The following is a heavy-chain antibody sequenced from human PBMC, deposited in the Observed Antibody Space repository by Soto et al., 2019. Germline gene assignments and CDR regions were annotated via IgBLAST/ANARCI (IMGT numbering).Heavy chain of an antibody. CDR2: IYNSGST. CDR3: ARAGGLGAVAVDY. Sequence: QLQLQESGSGLVKPSQTLSLTCAVSGGSISSGGYSWSWIRQPPGKGLEWIGYIYNSGSTYYNPSLNSRVTISVDRSKNQFSLKLSSVTAADTAVYYCARAGGLGAVAVDYWGQGTLVTVSS. CDR1: GGSISSGGYS. V-gene: IGHV4-30-2*01. D-gene: IGHD6-19*01. J-gene: IGHJ4*02.